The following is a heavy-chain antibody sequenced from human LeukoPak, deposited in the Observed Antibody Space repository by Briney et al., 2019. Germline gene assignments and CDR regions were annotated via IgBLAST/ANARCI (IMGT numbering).Heavy chain of an antibody. J-gene: IGHJ4*02. D-gene: IGHD1-26*01. CDR1: GFTFSSYG. Sequence: GGSLRLSCAAPGFTFSSYGMHWVRQAPGKGLEWVAVISYDGSNKYYADSVKGRFTISRDNSKNTLYLQMNSLRAEDTAVYYCAKGQSGGASPDYWGQGTLVTVSS. CDR3: AKGQSGGASPDY. V-gene: IGHV3-30*18. CDR2: ISYDGSNK.